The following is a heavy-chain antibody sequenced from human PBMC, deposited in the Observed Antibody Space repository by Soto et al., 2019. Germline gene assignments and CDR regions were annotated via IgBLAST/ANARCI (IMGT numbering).Heavy chain of an antibody. D-gene: IGHD2-15*01. J-gene: IGHJ1*01. CDR1: GGSISSSSYY. Sequence: SETLSLTCTVSGGSISSSSYYWAWIRQPPGKGLEWIGSIYYSGSTYYNPSLKSRVTISVDTPKYHFSLKLSSVTAADTAVYYCARGKDIVVVVTAEYFQHWGQGALVTVSS. CDR2: IYYSGST. CDR3: ARGKDIVVVVTAEYFQH. V-gene: IGHV4-39*02.